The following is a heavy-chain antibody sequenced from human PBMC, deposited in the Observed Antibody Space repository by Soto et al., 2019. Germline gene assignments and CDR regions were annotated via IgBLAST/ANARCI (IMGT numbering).Heavy chain of an antibody. J-gene: IGHJ6*02. CDR1: GGSISSGDYY. Sequence: SETLSLTCTVSGGSISSGDYYWSWIRQPPGKGLEWIGYIYYSGSTYYNPSLKSRVTISVDTSKNQFSLKLSPVTAADTAVYYCARLTLYYDILTGYYTSGLLDVWGQGTTVTVSS. V-gene: IGHV4-30-4*01. CDR2: IYYSGST. CDR3: ARLTLYYDILTGYYTSGLLDV. D-gene: IGHD3-9*01.